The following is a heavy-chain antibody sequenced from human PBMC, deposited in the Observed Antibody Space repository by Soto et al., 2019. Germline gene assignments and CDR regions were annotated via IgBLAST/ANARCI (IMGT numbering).Heavy chain of an antibody. CDR3: AKSWRDTWQQSAFDF. CDR2: ISGTAYSK. V-gene: IGHV3-23*01. Sequence: EVRLLESGGGLVQPGGSLRLSCAASGFGFDKYSMSWVRQAPGKGLEWVSGISGTAYSKHYADSVKGQFTISRDNFEKTLDLQMNSLRVEDTAVYYCAKSWRDTWQQSAFDFWGQGTMVTVSS. D-gene: IGHD5-18*01. J-gene: IGHJ3*01. CDR1: GFGFDKYS.